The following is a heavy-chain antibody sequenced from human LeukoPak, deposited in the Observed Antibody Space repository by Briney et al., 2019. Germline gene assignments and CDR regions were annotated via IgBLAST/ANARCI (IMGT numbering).Heavy chain of an antibody. CDR2: IKQDGSEK. CDR3: TRVGQSYSTSGQALDH. J-gene: IGHJ4*02. CDR1: GFTFSSYW. V-gene: IGHV3-7*01. D-gene: IGHD2-8*01. Sequence: PGGSLRLSCAASGFTFSSYWMSWVRQAPGKGLEWVANIKQDGSEKYYVDSVKGRFTISRDNAKNSLYLQMNSLGAEDTAVYYCTRVGQSYSTSGQALDHWGQGTLVTVSS.